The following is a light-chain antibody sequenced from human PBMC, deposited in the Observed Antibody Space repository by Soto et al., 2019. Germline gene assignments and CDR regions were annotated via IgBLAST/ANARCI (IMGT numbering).Light chain of an antibody. CDR2: RNN. CDR1: SSNIGSNY. J-gene: IGLJ1*01. CDR3: AAWDDSLSVPYV. Sequence: ALTQPPSASGTPGQRVTISCSGSSSNIGSNYVYWYQQLPGTAPKLLIYRNNQRPSGVPDRFSGSKSGTSASLAISGLRSEDEADYYCAAWDDSLSVPYVFGTGTKVTVL. V-gene: IGLV1-47*01.